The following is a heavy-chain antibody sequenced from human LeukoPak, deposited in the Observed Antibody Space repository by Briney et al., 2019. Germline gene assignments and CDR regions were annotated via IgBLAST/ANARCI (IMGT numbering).Heavy chain of an antibody. CDR2: ISYDGSNK. J-gene: IGHJ5*02. D-gene: IGHD6-13*01. Sequence: GRSLRLSCAASGFTFSSYGMHWVRQAPGKGLEWVAVISYDGSNKYYADSVKGRFTISRDNSKNTLYLQMNNLRAEDTAVYYCAKDGSSWYAAFPYNWFDPWGQGTLVTVSS. V-gene: IGHV3-30*18. CDR3: AKDGSSWYAAFPYNWFDP. CDR1: GFTFSSYG.